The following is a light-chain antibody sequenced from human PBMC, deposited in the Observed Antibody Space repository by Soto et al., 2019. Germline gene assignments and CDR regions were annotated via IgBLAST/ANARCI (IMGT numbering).Light chain of an antibody. CDR2: EVS. CDR3: SSYAGSNSVV. CDR1: SSDVGGYNY. Sequence: QAVGTQPPSASGSPGQSVTISCTGTSSDVGGYNYVSWYQQHPGKAPKLMIYEVSKRPSGVPDRFSGSKSGNTASLTVSGLQAEDEADYYCSSYAGSNSVVFGGGTKVTV. V-gene: IGLV2-8*01. J-gene: IGLJ2*01.